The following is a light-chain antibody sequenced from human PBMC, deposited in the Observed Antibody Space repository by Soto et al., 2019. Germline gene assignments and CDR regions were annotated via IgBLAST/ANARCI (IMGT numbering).Light chain of an antibody. CDR2: AAS. J-gene: IGKJ4*01. Sequence: DIQMTQSPSSLSASVGDRVTITCRASQGIGNYLAWYQQKPGKVPKLLIYAASTWQSGVPARFSGSGAGTDFTLTISSLQPEDVATYYCQKYDSVPLTFGGGTKVEIK. CDR1: QGIGNY. CDR3: QKYDSVPLT. V-gene: IGKV1-27*01.